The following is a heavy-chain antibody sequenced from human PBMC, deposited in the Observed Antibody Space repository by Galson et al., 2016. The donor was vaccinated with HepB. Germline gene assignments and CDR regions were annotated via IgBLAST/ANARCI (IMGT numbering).Heavy chain of an antibody. V-gene: IGHV1-69*06. CDR1: GGTFSIYA. CDR2: IILIFGTA. J-gene: IGHJ5*02. D-gene: IGHD6-19*01. CDR3: ARGYTSGWYWFDP. Sequence: SVKVSCKASGGTFSIYAISWVRQAPGQGLEWMGGIILIFGTANYAQKFQGRVTITADKSTSTAYMELTSLRSEDTAVYYCARGYTSGWYWFDPWGQGTLVTVSS.